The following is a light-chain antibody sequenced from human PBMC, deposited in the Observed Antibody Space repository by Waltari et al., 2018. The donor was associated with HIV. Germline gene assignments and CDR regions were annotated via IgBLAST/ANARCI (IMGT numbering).Light chain of an antibody. V-gene: IGLV1-47*01. Sequence: QSVLTQPPSASGTPGQRVTISCSGSSSNIGSNYIYWYQQLPGTAPKLLIYRTNPRPSGVPDRCSGSKSGTSASLAISRLRSEDEADYSCAAVDDSLCGCVFGGGTKLTVL. J-gene: IGLJ2*01. CDR2: RTN. CDR3: AAVDDSLCGCV. CDR1: SSNIGSNY.